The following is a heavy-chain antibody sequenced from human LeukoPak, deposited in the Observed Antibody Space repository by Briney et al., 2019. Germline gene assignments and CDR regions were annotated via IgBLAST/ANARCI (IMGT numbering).Heavy chain of an antibody. J-gene: IGHJ3*02. Sequence: SGGSLRLSCAASGFTFSSYEMNWVRQAPGKGLEWVSYISSSSSTIYYADSVKGRFTISRDNAKNSLYLQMNSLRAEDTAVYYCAGEGGYCSGGSCSDAFDIWGQGTMVTVSS. CDR2: ISSSSSTI. CDR3: AGEGGYCSGGSCSDAFDI. D-gene: IGHD2-15*01. V-gene: IGHV3-48*01. CDR1: GFTFSSYE.